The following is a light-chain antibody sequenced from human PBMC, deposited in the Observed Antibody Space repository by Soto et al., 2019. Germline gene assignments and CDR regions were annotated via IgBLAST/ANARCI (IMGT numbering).Light chain of an antibody. CDR3: QQLNKYPST. CDR1: QGISSY. J-gene: IGKJ4*01. Sequence: DIQLTQSPSFLSASVGDRVTITCRASQGISSYLAWYQQKPGKAPKLLIYAASTLQSGVPSRFSGSTSGTDFTLTISSLQPEDFATYYCQQLNKYPSTFGGGTKVDI. CDR2: AAS. V-gene: IGKV1-9*01.